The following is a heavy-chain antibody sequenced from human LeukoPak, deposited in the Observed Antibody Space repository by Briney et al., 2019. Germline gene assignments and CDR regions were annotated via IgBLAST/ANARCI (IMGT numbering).Heavy chain of an antibody. D-gene: IGHD3-22*01. J-gene: IGHJ4*02. CDR1: GFTFSSYG. V-gene: IGHV3-30*18. CDR3: ANSYYDSSVHFDY. Sequence: GRSLRLSCAASGFTFSSYGMHWVRQAPGKGLEWVAVISYDGSNKYYADSVKGRFTISRDNSKNTLYLQMNSLRAEDTAVYYCANSYYDSSVHFDYWGQGTLVTVSS. CDR2: ISYDGSNK.